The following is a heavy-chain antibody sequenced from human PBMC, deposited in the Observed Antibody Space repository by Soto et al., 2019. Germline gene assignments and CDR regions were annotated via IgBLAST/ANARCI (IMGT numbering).Heavy chain of an antibody. CDR1: GFSLRTYG. CDR3: ARDVLTAVAGSVNWFDP. J-gene: IGHJ5*02. V-gene: IGHV3-33*01. Sequence: GGSLRLSCAASGFSLRTYGMHWLRRAPGKGLEWVAFIWYDGTKKFYANSVKGRSTISKDNSNNILYLQMSGLRVEDTAVYYCARDVLTAVAGSVNWFDPWGQGTMVTVYS. CDR2: IWYDGTKK. D-gene: IGHD6-19*01.